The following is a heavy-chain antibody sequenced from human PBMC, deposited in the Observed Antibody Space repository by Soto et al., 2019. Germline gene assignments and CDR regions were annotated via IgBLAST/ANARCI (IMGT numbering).Heavy chain of an antibody. V-gene: IGHV3-23*01. CDR3: AKDALPTADTAMPCFDY. Sequence: HPGGFLRLSCAASGFTFSSYAMSWVRQAPGKGLEWVSAISGSGGSTYYADSVKGRFTISRDNSKNTLYLQMNSLRAEDTAVYYCAKDALPTADTAMPCFDYWGQGTLVTVSS. CDR2: ISGSGGST. CDR1: GFTFSSYA. D-gene: IGHD5-18*01. J-gene: IGHJ4*02.